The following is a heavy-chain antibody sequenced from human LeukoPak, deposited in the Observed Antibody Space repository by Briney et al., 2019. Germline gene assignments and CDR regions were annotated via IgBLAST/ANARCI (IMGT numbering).Heavy chain of an antibody. Sequence: GGSLRLSCAASGFSLTSFAVSWVRQAPGKGLEWVSLIIGSSGDTFYADSVKGRFTISRDNSKNRLYLQMNSLRAEDTALYYCAKGAYDYIEMGYFDYWGQGTLVTVSS. J-gene: IGHJ4*02. CDR1: GFSLTSFA. CDR3: AKGAYDYIEMGYFDY. CDR2: IIGSSGDT. V-gene: IGHV3-23*01. D-gene: IGHD5-12*01.